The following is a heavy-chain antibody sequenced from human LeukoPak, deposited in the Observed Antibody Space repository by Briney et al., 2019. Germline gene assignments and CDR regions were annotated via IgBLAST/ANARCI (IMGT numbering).Heavy chain of an antibody. CDR2: IYYSWST. Sequence: SETLSLTCTVSGGSISSSSYYWGWIRQPPGKGLEWIGSIYYSWSTYYNPSLKSRVTISVDTSKNQFSLKLSSVTAADTAVYYCARRYCSGGSCSVDYWGQGTLVTVSS. V-gene: IGHV4-39*01. CDR3: ARRYCSGGSCSVDY. CDR1: GGSISSSSYY. J-gene: IGHJ4*02. D-gene: IGHD2-15*01.